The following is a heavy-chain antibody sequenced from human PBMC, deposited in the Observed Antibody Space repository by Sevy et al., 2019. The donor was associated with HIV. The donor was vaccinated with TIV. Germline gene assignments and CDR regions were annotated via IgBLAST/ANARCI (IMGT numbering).Heavy chain of an antibody. V-gene: IGHV3-23*01. CDR3: AKQSGDSQWLVDLDY. CDR1: GFTFSSYA. D-gene: IGHD6-19*01. Sequence: GGSLRLSCAASGFTFSSYAMSWVRQAPGKGLEWVSAISGSGGSTYYADSVKGRFTISRDNSKNTLYLQMNSLRVEDTAVYYCAKQSGDSQWLVDLDYWGQGTLVTVSS. J-gene: IGHJ4*02. CDR2: ISGSGGST.